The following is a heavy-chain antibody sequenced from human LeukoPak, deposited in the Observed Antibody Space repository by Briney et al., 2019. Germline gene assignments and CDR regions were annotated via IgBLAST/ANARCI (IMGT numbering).Heavy chain of an antibody. J-gene: IGHJ5*02. V-gene: IGHV3-21*01. CDR3: ARVMTTVTNGWFDP. Sequence: GGSLRLSCAASGFTFSSYSMNWVRQAPGKGLEWVSSIRSSSSYIYYADSVKGRFTISRDNAKNSLYLQMNSLRAEDTAVYYCARVMTTVTNGWFDPWGQGTLVTVSS. D-gene: IGHD4-17*01. CDR1: GFTFSSYS. CDR2: IRSSSSYI.